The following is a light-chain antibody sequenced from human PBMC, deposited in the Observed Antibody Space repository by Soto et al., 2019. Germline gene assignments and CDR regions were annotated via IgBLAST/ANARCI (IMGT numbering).Light chain of an antibody. J-gene: IGKJ1*01. Sequence: ELVMTQSPATLSASAGDRATLSCRASQSVSANLAWYQQKPGQAPRLLIYGASIRATGVPARLSGSGYGTVFILTISILQSDDFAFYYCQQYNFWPRSFGQGTKVDIK. CDR3: QQYNFWPRS. V-gene: IGKV3D-15*03. CDR2: GAS. CDR1: QSVSAN.